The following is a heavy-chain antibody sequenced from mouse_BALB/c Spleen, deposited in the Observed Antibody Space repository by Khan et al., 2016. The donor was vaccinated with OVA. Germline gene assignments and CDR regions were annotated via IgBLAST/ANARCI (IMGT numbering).Heavy chain of an antibody. D-gene: IGHD2-1*01. V-gene: IGHV9-3-1*01. J-gene: IGHJ3*01. CDR1: GYTLTNSG. CDR2: INTYTGEP. CDR3: ARSNGHYWFAY. Sequence: QIKLVQSGPELKKPGETVKISCKASGYTLTNSGMNGGKQAPGKGGKWMGWINTYTGEPTYAEDFQGRSAGSLETSASTAYLPINDLKNADTATYFCARSNGHYWFAYWGQGTLVTVSA.